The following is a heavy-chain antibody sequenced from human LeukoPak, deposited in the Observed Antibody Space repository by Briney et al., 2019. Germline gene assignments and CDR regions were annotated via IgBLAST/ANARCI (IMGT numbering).Heavy chain of an antibody. Sequence: SETLSLTCAVYGGSFSGYYWSWIRQPPGKGLEWIGEINHSGSTNYNPSLKSRVTISVDTSKNQFSLKLSSVTAADTAVYYCARGAARLSLDWFDPWGQGTLVTVSS. J-gene: IGHJ5*02. CDR2: INHSGST. V-gene: IGHV4-34*01. CDR1: GGSFSGYY. CDR3: ARGAARLSLDWFDP. D-gene: IGHD6-6*01.